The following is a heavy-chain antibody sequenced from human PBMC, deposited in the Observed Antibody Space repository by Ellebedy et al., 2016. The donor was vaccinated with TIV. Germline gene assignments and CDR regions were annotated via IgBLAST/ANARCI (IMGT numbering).Heavy chain of an antibody. V-gene: IGHV4-39*01. J-gene: IGHJ2*01. CDR1: GGSISSSSYY. CDR2: IYYSGST. CDR3: ARPAPGTRFRYWYFDL. D-gene: IGHD3-10*01. Sequence: MPSETLSLTCTVSGGSISSSSYYWGWIRQPPGKGLAWIGSIYYSGSTYYNPSLKSRVTISVDTSKNQFSLKLSSVTAADTAVYYCARPAPGTRFRYWYFDLWGRGTLVTVSS.